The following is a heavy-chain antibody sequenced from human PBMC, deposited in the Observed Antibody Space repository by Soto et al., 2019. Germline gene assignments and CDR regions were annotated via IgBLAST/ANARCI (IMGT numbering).Heavy chain of an antibody. CDR1: GYSFTTYC. CDR2: IYPGDSDT. CDR3: ARREGGRLDY. V-gene: IGHV5-51*01. J-gene: IGHJ4*03. Sequence: GESLKSAGKGSGYSFTTYCIGWVRQMPGKGLEWMGIIYPGDSDTRYSPSFQGQVTISVDKSISAAYLQWSSLKASDSAIYYCARREGGRLDYWGQGTLVTVSS.